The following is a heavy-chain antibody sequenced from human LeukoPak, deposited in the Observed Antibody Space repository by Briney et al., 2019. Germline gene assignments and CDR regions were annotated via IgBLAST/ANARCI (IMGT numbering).Heavy chain of an antibody. J-gene: IGHJ6*02. CDR1: GDSISGSY. Sequence: SETLPLTCTVSGDSISGSYWTWVRQPPGQGLEWIGQIHYSGRADYNPSLKRRITISVDTSKNQMSLTPTSVTAADTAIYYCVKFGVDYDMGVWGQGTTVTVSS. CDR3: VKFGVDYDMGV. D-gene: IGHD3-16*01. V-gene: IGHV4-59*01. CDR2: IHYSGRA.